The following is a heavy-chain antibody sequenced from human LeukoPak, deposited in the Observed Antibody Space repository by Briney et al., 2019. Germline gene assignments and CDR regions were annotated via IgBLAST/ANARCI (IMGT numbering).Heavy chain of an antibody. CDR3: ARCIAAAGTNFDY. CDR2: INPNSGGT. Sequence: ASVKVSCKASGYTFTGYYMHWARQAPGQGLEWMGWINPNSGGTNYAQKFQGWVTMTRDTSISTAYMELSRLRSDDTAVYYCARCIAAAGTNFDYWGQGTLVTVSS. D-gene: IGHD6-13*01. J-gene: IGHJ4*02. V-gene: IGHV1-2*04. CDR1: GYTFTGYY.